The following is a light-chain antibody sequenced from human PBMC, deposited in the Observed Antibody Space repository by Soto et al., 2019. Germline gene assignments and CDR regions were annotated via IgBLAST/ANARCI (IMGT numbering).Light chain of an antibody. J-gene: IGKJ4*01. Sequence: ENVLTQSPGTLSLSPGERATLSCRASQSVSSNYVAWYQQKPGQAPRLLIYGASSRATGIPDRFSGSGSGTDFTLTISRLEAEDFAVYYCQQYGRSLFFGGGTKVEIK. CDR2: GAS. CDR1: QSVSSNY. V-gene: IGKV3-20*01. CDR3: QQYGRSLF.